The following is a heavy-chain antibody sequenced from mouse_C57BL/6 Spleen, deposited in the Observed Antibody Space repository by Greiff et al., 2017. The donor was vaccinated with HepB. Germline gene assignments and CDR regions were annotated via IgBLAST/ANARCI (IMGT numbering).Heavy chain of an antibody. CDR3: ASYDGYYSAWFAY. J-gene: IGHJ3*01. CDR1: GFTFSSYT. Sequence: EVMLVESGGGLVKPGGSLKLSCAASGFTFSSYTMSWVRQTPEKRLEWVATISGGGGNTYYPDSVKGRFTISRDNAKNTLYLQMSSLRSEDTALYYCASYDGYYSAWFAYWGQGTLVTVSA. CDR2: ISGGGGNT. V-gene: IGHV5-9*01. D-gene: IGHD2-3*01.